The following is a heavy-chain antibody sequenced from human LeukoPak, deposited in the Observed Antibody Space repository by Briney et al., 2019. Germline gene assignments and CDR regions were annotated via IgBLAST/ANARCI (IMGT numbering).Heavy chain of an antibody. J-gene: IGHJ4*02. CDR3: AKVTRDGYTDLDY. Sequence: GGSLRLSCAASGFNFNNYNMNWVRQAPGKGLEWVSAISGSGGSTYYADSVKGRFTISRDNSKNTLYLQMNSLRAEDTAVYYCAKVTRDGYTDLDYWGQGTLVTVSS. D-gene: IGHD5-24*01. V-gene: IGHV3-23*01. CDR2: ISGSGGST. CDR1: GFNFNNYN.